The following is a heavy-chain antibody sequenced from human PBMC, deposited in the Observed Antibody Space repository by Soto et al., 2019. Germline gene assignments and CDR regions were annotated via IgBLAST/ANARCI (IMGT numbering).Heavy chain of an antibody. V-gene: IGHV3-11*01. D-gene: IGHD2-2*01. J-gene: IGHJ6*03. CDR2: ISSSGSTI. Sequence: QVQLAESGGGLVKPGGSLRLSCAASGFTFSDYYMSWIRQAPGKGLEWVSYISSSGSTIYYADSVKGRFTISRDNAKNSLYLQMNSLRAEDTAVYYCARDRGVGYCSSTSCSTDYYYCYYMDVWGKGTTVTVSS. CDR3: ARDRGVGYCSSTSCSTDYYYCYYMDV. CDR1: GFTFSDYY.